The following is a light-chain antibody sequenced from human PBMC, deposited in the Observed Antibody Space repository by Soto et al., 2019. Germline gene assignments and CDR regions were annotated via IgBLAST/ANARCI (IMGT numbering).Light chain of an antibody. CDR2: KAS. J-gene: IGKJ4*01. V-gene: IGKV1-39*01. CDR3: QQSFSTPAVT. CDR1: QGISSW. Sequence: IQLTQNPSSLSASVGDRVTITCRASQGISSWLAWYQQKPGKAPKLLIYKASTLKSGVPSRFDGSGSGAHFTLTISSLQPDDFATYYCQQSFSTPAVTFGGGTKVDIK.